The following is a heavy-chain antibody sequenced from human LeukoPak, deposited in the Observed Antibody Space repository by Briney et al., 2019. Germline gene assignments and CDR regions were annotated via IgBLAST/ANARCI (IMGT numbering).Heavy chain of an antibody. Sequence: GGSLRLSCAASGFTFSSYAMSWVRQAPGRGLEWVSAISGSGGSTYYADSVKGRFTISRDNSKNTLYLQMNSLRAEDTAVYYCAKDGPGYCSSTSCALDYWGQGTLVTVSS. J-gene: IGHJ4*02. V-gene: IGHV3-23*01. D-gene: IGHD2-2*01. CDR2: ISGSGGST. CDR3: AKDGPGYCSSTSCALDY. CDR1: GFTFSSYA.